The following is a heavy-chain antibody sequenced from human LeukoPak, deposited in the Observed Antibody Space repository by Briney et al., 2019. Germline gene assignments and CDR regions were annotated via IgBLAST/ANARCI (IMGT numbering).Heavy chain of an antibody. Sequence: PGGSLRLSCAASGFTFNNYAMNWVRQAPGKGLEWVSSISGSGGNTYYADSVKGRFTISRENSKNTLYLQMNSLRAEDTAVYYCAKDSAKKYDDYWGQGTLVTVSS. V-gene: IGHV3-23*01. CDR2: ISGSGGNT. J-gene: IGHJ4*02. CDR3: AKDSAKKYDDY. D-gene: IGHD2/OR15-2a*01. CDR1: GFTFNNYA.